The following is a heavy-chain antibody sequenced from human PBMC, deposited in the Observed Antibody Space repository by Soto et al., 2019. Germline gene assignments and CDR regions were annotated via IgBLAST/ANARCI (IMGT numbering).Heavy chain of an antibody. J-gene: IGHJ4*02. CDR3: ARRADWAQTYDSSAQDY. V-gene: IGHV4-39*01. CDR2: IYYSGSSQYRGGT. D-gene: IGHD3-22*01. CDR1: GDSISSSNYY. Sequence: PSETLSLTCTVSGDSISSSNYYWAWIRQPPGKGLEWIGSIYYSGSSQYRGGTYYNPSLKSRVTISVDTSKNQWFLKLSSVTAADMAVYYCARRADWAQTYDSSAQDYWGQGAPVTVSS.